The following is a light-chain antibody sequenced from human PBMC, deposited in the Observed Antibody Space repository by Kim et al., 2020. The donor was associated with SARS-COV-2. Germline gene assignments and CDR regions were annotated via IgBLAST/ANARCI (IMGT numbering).Light chain of an antibody. J-gene: IGKJ1*01. CDR1: ESVSSY. CDR3: QEHGIWCT. Sequence: GERATTCRATKESVSSYLAWYQQKPGQAPRLLIYGASSRATGIPARFSGSGSGTDFTLTISRLEPEDFAVYSCQEHGIWCTFGQGTKVDIK. CDR2: GAS. V-gene: IGKV3-11*01.